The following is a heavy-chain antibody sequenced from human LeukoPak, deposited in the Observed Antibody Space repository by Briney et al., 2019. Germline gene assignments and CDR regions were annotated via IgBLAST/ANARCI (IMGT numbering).Heavy chain of an antibody. CDR2: TYYRSKWYN. Sequence: SQTLSLTCAISGDTVSSNSAAWNWLRQSPSRGLEWLGRTYYRSKWYNDYAVSVKSRITINPDTSKHQFSLQLNSVTPEDTAVYYCARGKARDGYNHWGQGTLVTVSS. D-gene: IGHD5-12*01. CDR3: ARGKARDGYNH. V-gene: IGHV6-1*01. J-gene: IGHJ5*02. CDR1: GDTVSSNSAA.